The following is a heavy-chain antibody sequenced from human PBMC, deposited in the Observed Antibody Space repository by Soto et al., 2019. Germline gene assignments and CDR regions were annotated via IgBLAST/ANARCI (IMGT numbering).Heavy chain of an antibody. V-gene: IGHV4-34*01. Sequence: SETLSLTCAVYGGSFSGYYWSWIRQPPGKGLEWIGEINHSGSTNYNPSLKSRVTISVDTSKNQFSLKLSSVTAADTAVYYCARLTNGRSGLLFWGFWPDYWGQGTLVTVSS. J-gene: IGHJ4*02. D-gene: IGHD2-8*02. CDR1: GGSFSGYY. CDR3: ARLTNGRSGLLFWGFWPDY. CDR2: INHSGST.